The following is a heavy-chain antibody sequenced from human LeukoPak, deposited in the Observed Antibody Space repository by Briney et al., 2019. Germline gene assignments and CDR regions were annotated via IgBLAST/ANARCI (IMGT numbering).Heavy chain of an antibody. D-gene: IGHD3-10*01. Sequence: EASVKVSCKASGYTFTGYYMHWVRQAPGQGLEWMGGIIPIFGTANYAQKFQGRVTITADKSTSTAYMELSSLSSEDTAVYYCARKFLGSRGYYFDYWGQGTLVTVSS. CDR3: ARKFLGSRGYYFDY. CDR2: IIPIFGTA. J-gene: IGHJ4*02. V-gene: IGHV1-69*06. CDR1: GYTFTGYY.